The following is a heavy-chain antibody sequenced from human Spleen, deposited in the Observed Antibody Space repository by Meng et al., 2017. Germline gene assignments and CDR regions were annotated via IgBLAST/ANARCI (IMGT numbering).Heavy chain of an antibody. Sequence: SETLSLTCVVSGGSFSDYYWSWIRQPPGKGLEWIGEINHSGSTNYNPSLESRATISVDTSQNNLSLKLSSVTAADSVVYYCARGPTTMAHDFDYWGQGTRVTVSS. V-gene: IGHV4-34*01. J-gene: IGHJ4*02. CDR2: INHSGST. CDR3: ARGPTTMAHDFDY. D-gene: IGHD4-11*01. CDR1: GGSFSDYY.